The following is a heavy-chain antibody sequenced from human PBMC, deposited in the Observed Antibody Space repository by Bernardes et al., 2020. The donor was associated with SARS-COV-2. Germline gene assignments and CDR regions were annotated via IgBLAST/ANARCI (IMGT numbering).Heavy chain of an antibody. V-gene: IGHV3-53*01. Sequence: GGSLRLSCAASGFIVSDHYMNWVRQAPGKGLEWVSVIYAGGSTFYADSVKGRFAISRDNSRNTLFLQMNSLRVEDTAIYYCTRETDPHGLDVWGQGTTVTVSS. CDR2: IYAGGST. CDR3: TRETDPHGLDV. J-gene: IGHJ6*02. CDR1: GFIVSDHY.